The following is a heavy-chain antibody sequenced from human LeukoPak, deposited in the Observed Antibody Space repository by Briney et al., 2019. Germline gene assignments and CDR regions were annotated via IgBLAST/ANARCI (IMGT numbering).Heavy chain of an antibody. V-gene: IGHV4-59*01. J-gene: IGHJ4*02. CDR1: GGSISSYY. D-gene: IGHD5-24*01. Sequence: SETLSLTCTVSGGSISSYYWSWIRQPAGKGLEWIGYIYYSGSTNYNPSLKSRVTISVDTSKNQFSLKLSSVAAADTAVYYCARARRDGYNKTPDYWGQGTLVTVSS. CDR3: ARARRDGYNKTPDY. CDR2: IYYSGST.